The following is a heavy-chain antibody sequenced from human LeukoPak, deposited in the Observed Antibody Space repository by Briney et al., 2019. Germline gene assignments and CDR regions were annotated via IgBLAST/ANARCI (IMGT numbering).Heavy chain of an antibody. Sequence: ASVTVSCKASGYTFTRYYMHWVRQAPGQGLEWMGLINPSGGSARYAQKFQGRVTMTRDTSTSTVYMEVSSLRSEDTAVYYCARLADYDSSGYLSYWGQGTLVTVSS. V-gene: IGHV1-46*01. D-gene: IGHD3-22*01. CDR1: GYTFTRYY. J-gene: IGHJ4*02. CDR3: ARLADYDSSGYLSY. CDR2: INPSGGSA.